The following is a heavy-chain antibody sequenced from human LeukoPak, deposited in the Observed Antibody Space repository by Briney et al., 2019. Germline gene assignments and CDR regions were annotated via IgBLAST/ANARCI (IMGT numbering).Heavy chain of an antibody. V-gene: IGHV4-59*11. CDR3: ARWGPLTIRTNWFDP. CDR2: IYYSGST. J-gene: IGHJ5*02. CDR1: GGSISSHY. D-gene: IGHD3-3*01. Sequence: SETLSLTCTVSGGSISSHYWSWIRQPPGKGLEWIGYIYYSGSTNYTPSLTSRVTISVDTSMNQFSLKLSSVTAADTAVYYCARWGPLTIRTNWFDPWGQGTLVTVSS.